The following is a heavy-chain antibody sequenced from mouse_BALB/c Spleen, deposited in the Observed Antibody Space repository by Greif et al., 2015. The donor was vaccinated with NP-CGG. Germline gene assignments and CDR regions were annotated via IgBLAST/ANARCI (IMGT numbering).Heavy chain of an antibody. CDR3: ARILPCASDY. D-gene: IGHD2-1*01. V-gene: IGHV1-9*01. CDR1: GYTFSSYW. Sequence: VQLQQSGAELMKPGASVKISCKATGYTFSSYWIGWLKQRPGHGLEWIGEILPGSGSTTYNENFKGKATFTADTSSNTAYMQLSSLTSEDSSVYVWARILPCASDYWGQGTSVTVAS. J-gene: IGHJ4*01. CDR2: ILPGSGST.